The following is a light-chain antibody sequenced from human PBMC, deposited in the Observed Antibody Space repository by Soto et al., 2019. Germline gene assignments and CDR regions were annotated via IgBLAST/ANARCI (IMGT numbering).Light chain of an antibody. Sequence: QSVLTQPPSVSAAPGQKVTISCSGSSSNIVNNYVSWYQQLPGTAPKLLIYDNNKRPSGIPDRFSGSKSGTSATLGITGLQTGDEADYYCGTWDSSLSAAVFGGGTQLTVL. CDR3: GTWDSSLSAAV. CDR2: DNN. CDR1: SSNIVNNY. V-gene: IGLV1-51*01. J-gene: IGLJ7*01.